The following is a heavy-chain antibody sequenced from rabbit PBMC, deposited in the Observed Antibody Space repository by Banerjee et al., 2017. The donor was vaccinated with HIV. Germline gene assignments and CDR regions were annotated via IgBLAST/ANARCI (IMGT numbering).Heavy chain of an antibody. J-gene: IGHJ6*01. D-gene: IGHD6-1*01. CDR3: ARERALYGYAHVTYYYGMDL. V-gene: IGHV1S40*01. CDR1: GFSFSSSGY. Sequence: QSLEESGGDLVKPGASLTLTCTASGFSFSSSGYMCWVRQAPGKGLEWIACIYAGTSGSTYYASWAKGRFTISKTSSTTVTLQMTSLTAADTATYFCARERALYGYAHVTYYYGMDLWGPGTLVTVS. CDR2: IYAGTSGST.